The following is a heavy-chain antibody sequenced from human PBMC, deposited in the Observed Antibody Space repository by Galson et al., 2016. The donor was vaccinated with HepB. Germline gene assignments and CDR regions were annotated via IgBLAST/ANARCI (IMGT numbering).Heavy chain of an antibody. CDR1: GGSVSSGSFY. Sequence: SETLSLTCNVSGGSVSSGSFYWTWIRKPPGKGLEWLGYSYHSGSTRYSPSPEGRLTISLDTSKNHLSLKLTSVTAAATAVYYCARGHGYGPTNWFDPWGQGTLVTVSS. CDR2: SYHSGST. D-gene: IGHD5-18*01. J-gene: IGHJ5*02. CDR3: ARGHGYGPTNWFDP. V-gene: IGHV4-61*03.